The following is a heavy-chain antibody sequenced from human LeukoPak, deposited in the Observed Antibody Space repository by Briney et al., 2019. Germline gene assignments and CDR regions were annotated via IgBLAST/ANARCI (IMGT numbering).Heavy chain of an antibody. CDR3: ARKGRLWAGTVRPFDY. Sequence: GGSLRLPCAASGFTFSSYEMNWVRQAPGKGLEWVSYISSSGSTIYYADSVKGRFTISRDNAKNSLYLQMNSLRAEDTAVYYCARKGRLWAGTVRPFDYWGQGTLVTVSS. D-gene: IGHD6-19*01. J-gene: IGHJ4*02. V-gene: IGHV3-48*03. CDR2: ISSSGSTI. CDR1: GFTFSSYE.